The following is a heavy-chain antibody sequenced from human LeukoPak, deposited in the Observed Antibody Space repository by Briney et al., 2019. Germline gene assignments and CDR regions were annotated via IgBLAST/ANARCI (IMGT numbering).Heavy chain of an antibody. D-gene: IGHD3-22*01. CDR3: AGIYYLLRYFDL. J-gene: IGHJ2*01. Sequence: SETLSLTCAVYGGSFSGYYWSWIRQPPGKGLEWIGEINHSGSTNYNPSLKSRVTISVDTSKNQFSLKLSSVTAADTAVYFCAGIYYLLRYFDLRGRGTLVTVSS. CDR2: INHSGST. CDR1: GGSFSGYY. V-gene: IGHV4-34*01.